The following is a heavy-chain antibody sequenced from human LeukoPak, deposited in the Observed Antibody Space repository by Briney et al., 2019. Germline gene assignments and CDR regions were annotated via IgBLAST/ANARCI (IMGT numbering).Heavy chain of an antibody. CDR2: INHSGST. Sequence: PSETLSLTCAVYGGSFSGYYWSWIRQPPGKGLEWIGEINHSGSTNYNPSLKSRVTISVDTSKNQFSLKLSSVTAADTAVYYCARGDIVVAPAARPLDPWGQGTLVTVSS. D-gene: IGHD2-2*01. J-gene: IGHJ5*02. V-gene: IGHV4-34*01. CDR3: ARGDIVVAPAARPLDP. CDR1: GGSFSGYY.